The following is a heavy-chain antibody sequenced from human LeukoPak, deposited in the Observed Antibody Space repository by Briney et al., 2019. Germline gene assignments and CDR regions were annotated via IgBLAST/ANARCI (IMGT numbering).Heavy chain of an antibody. CDR3: ARDRGSRNAFDI. CDR2: IWYDGSNK. D-gene: IGHD2-15*01. CDR1: GFTLSSYG. J-gene: IGHJ3*02. V-gene: IGHV3-33*01. Sequence: PGRSLRLSCAASGFTLSSYGMHWVRQAPGKGLEWVAVIWYDGSNKYYADSVKGRFTISRDNSKNTLYLQMNSLRAEDTAVYYCARDRGSRNAFDIWGQGTMVTVSS.